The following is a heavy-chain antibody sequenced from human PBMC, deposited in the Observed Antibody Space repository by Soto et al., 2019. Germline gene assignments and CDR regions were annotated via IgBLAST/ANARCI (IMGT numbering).Heavy chain of an antibody. Sequence: EVQLVESGGGLVQPSRSLRLSCAASGFTFDDYAMHWVRQAPGKGLEWVSSISWNSGSIDYADSVKGRFTISRDNAKNSLYLQMNSLKTEDTALYYCVRSRWLASYFDYWGQGTLVTVSS. V-gene: IGHV3-9*01. D-gene: IGHD6-19*01. CDR2: ISWNSGSI. CDR1: GFTFDDYA. J-gene: IGHJ4*02. CDR3: VRSRWLASYFDY.